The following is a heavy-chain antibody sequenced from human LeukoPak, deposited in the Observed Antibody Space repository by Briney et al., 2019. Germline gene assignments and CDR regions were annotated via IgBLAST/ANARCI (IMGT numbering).Heavy chain of an antibody. CDR2: TSHSGST. J-gene: IGHJ4*02. CDR3: ARIGLGYCSAGSCPPFDY. D-gene: IGHD2-15*01. CDR1: GDSISSYY. Sequence: SETLSLTCTVSGDSISSYYWSWIRQPPGKGLEWIGYTSHSGSTIYNPYHKSRVTLSLDTSKNQFSLKLNSVTAADTAVYYCARIGLGYCSAGSCPPFDYWGQRTLVTVSS. V-gene: IGHV4-59*01.